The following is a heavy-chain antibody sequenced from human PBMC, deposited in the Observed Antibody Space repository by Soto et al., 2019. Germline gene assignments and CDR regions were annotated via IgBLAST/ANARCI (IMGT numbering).Heavy chain of an antibody. CDR2: INHSGAT. CDR1: GSSISNGYY. D-gene: IGHD1-1*01. Sequence: KTSETLSLTCTVSGSSISNGYYWSWVRQPPGKWLEWIATINHSGATYFNPSLKSRVTISIDTSRNQFSLELTSMTAADTAVYFCARYIWTSTSRSCFDSWGQGTPVTVSS. CDR3: ARYIWTSTSRSCFDS. J-gene: IGHJ4*02. V-gene: IGHV4-38-2*02.